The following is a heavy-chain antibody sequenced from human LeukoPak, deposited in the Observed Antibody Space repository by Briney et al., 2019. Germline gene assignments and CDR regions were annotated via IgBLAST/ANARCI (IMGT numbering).Heavy chain of an antibody. Sequence: PGGSLRLSCAASGFTFSSYAMHWVRQAPGKGVEWVAVISYDGSNKYYADSVKGRFTISRDNSKNTLYLQMNSLRAEDTAVYYCARGWGPTYCGGGCSYYYYMDVWGKGTTVTVSS. V-gene: IGHV3-30*04. D-gene: IGHD2-21*02. J-gene: IGHJ6*03. CDR3: ARGWGPTYCGGGCSYYYYMDV. CDR2: ISYDGSNK. CDR1: GFTFSSYA.